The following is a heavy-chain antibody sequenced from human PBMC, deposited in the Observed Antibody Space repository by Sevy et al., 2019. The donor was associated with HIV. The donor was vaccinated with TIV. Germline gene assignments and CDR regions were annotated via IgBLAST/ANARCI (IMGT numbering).Heavy chain of an antibody. D-gene: IGHD5-18*01. CDR3: ARVSVDTNFYGMDV. Sequence: GGSLRLSCAASGFIFSSNEMNWVRQAPGKGLEWVSYIGSSGSPIYYADSVKGRFTISRGNAKNSLYLQMNSLRAEDTAVYCCARVSVDTNFYGMDVWGQGTTVTVSS. CDR2: IGSSGSPI. V-gene: IGHV3-48*03. CDR1: GFIFSSNE. J-gene: IGHJ6*02.